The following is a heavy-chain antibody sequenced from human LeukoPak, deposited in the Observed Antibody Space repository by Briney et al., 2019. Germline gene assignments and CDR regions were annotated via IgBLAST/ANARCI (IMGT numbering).Heavy chain of an antibody. CDR3: ARGSYISDTWYYLDY. CDR1: VGSISSGSYH. V-gene: IGHV4-39*01. J-gene: IGHJ4*02. Sequence: SETLSLTCTISVGSISSGSYHWGWIRQPPGKGLERIGNIYYTGTTYYHPSLKSRVTISIGTSKNQFSLKLISVTAADTAVYYCARGSYISDTWYYLDYWGQGTLVTVSS. D-gene: IGHD1-26*01. CDR2: IYYTGTT.